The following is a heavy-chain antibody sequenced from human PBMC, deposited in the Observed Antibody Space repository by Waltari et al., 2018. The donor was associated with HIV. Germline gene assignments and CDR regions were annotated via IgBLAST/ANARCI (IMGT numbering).Heavy chain of an antibody. J-gene: IGHJ4*02. D-gene: IGHD1-26*01. CDR3: ARSGSTTWANFDF. CDR2: ISAYDGNR. CDR1: GFTFTNYV. V-gene: IGHV1-18*01. Sequence: VQLVQSGPEMRKPGASVKISCRASGFTFTNYVFSWVRQAPGQGLEWLGWISAYDGNRDVVQTFKDRVSLTTDSATTTAYLEIRNLRFDDTAIYFCARSGSTTWANFDFWGQGTLVSVSS.